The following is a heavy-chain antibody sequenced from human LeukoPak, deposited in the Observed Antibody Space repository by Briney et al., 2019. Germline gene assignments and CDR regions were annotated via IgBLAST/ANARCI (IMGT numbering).Heavy chain of an antibody. CDR2: FDPEDGET. CDR3: ARGDTIRFLEWLEPPDAFDI. D-gene: IGHD3-3*01. J-gene: IGHJ3*02. CDR1: GYTLTELS. V-gene: IGHV1-24*01. Sequence: ASVKVSCTVSGYTLTELSMHWVRQAPGKGLEWMGGFDPEDGETIYAQKFQGRVTMTEDTSTDTAYMELSSLRSEDTAVYYCARGDTIRFLEWLEPPDAFDIWGQGTMVTVSS.